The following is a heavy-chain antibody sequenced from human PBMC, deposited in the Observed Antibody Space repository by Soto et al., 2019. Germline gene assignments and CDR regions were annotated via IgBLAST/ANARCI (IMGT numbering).Heavy chain of an antibody. Sequence: SAKFSCKAPGVTFSSYAIRWVRQAPGHGREWMGGIIPIFGTANYAQKFPGRVTITADESTSTAYMELSSLRAEDTAVYYCARDGTLNGVCSPCYYYGMDVWGQGTTVTVSS. CDR1: GVTFSSYA. CDR3: ARDGTLNGVCSPCYYYGMDV. V-gene: IGHV1-69*13. CDR2: IIPIFGTA. J-gene: IGHJ6*02. D-gene: IGHD2-8*01.